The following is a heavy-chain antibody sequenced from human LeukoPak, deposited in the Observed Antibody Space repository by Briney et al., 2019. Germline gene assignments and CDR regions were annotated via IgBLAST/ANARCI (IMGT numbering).Heavy chain of an antibody. J-gene: IGHJ3*02. CDR3: VRGYYDSSDHSFDI. CDR2: IYSAGNI. D-gene: IGHD3-22*01. Sequence: GGSLRLSCAASGFTVSGNYMSWVRQAPGKGLEWVSVIYSAGNIYYADSVKGRFTISRDDSKNTLDLQMDSLRPEDTAVYYCVRGYYDSSDHSFDIWGQGTMVTVSP. V-gene: IGHV3-66*02. CDR1: GFTVSGNY.